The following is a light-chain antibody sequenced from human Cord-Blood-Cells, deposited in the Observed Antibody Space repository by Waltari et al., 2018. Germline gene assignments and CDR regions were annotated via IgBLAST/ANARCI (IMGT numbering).Light chain of an antibody. CDR1: QSISSW. V-gene: IGKV1-5*01. CDR3: QQYNSYLFT. J-gene: IGKJ3*01. Sequence: DIQMTQSPSTLSASVGDRVTITCRASQSISSWLAWYQQKPGKAPKLLHYDASSLESGVPSRFSGSGSGTEFTLTISSLQPDDFATYYCQQYNSYLFTFGPGTKXDIK. CDR2: DAS.